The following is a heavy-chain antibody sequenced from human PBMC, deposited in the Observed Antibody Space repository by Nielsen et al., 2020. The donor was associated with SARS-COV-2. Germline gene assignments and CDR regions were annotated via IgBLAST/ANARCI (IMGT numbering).Heavy chain of an antibody. CDR3: ATRQRIPAAIFGWKYWFDP. V-gene: IGHV1-8*01. CDR2: MNPNSGNT. D-gene: IGHD2-2*01. J-gene: IGHJ5*02. Sequence: WVRQAPGQGLEWMGWMNPNSGNTGYAQKFQGRVTMTRNTSISTAYMELSSLRSEDTAVYYCATRQRIPAAIFGWKYWFDPWGQRTLVTVSS.